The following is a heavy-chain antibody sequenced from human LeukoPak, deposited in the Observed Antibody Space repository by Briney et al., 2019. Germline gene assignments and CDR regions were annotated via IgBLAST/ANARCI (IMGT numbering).Heavy chain of an antibody. D-gene: IGHD6-19*01. Sequence: SETLSLTCTVSGGSISSYYWSWIRQPPGKGLEWIGYIYYSGSTNYNPSLKSRVTISVDTSKNQFSLKLSSVTAADTAVYYCARHDLSAVAGTGFDYWGQGTLVTVSS. CDR2: IYYSGST. J-gene: IGHJ4*02. CDR1: GGSISSYY. CDR3: ARHDLSAVAGTGFDY. V-gene: IGHV4-59*08.